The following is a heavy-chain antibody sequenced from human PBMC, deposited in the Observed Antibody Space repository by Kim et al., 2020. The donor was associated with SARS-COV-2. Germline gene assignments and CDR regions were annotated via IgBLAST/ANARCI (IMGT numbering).Heavy chain of an antibody. CDR3: ARDQLIRGQQEELVRAGEFDP. CDR2: IYYSGST. Sequence: SETLSLTCTVSGGSISSGGYYWSWIRQHPGKGLEWIGYIYYSGSTYYNPSLKSRVTISVDTSKNQFSLKLSSVTAADTAVYYCARDQLIRGQQEELVRAGEFDPWGQGTLVTVSS. CDR1: GGSISSGGYY. V-gene: IGHV4-31*03. J-gene: IGHJ5*02. D-gene: IGHD3-9*01.